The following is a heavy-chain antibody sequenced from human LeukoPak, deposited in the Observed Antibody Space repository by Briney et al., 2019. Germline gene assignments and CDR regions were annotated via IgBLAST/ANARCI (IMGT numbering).Heavy chain of an antibody. J-gene: IGHJ4*02. CDR1: GFTFSSYA. Sequence: GGSLRLSCAASGFTFSSYAVSWVRQAPGKGLEWVSGISAGAGSTYYADSVKGRFTISRDNAKNTLFLQMKSLRAEDTAVYYCVRDRGGLPIVYWGQGSLVTVSS. V-gene: IGHV3-23*01. D-gene: IGHD3-10*01. CDR2: ISAGAGST. CDR3: VRDRGGLPIVY.